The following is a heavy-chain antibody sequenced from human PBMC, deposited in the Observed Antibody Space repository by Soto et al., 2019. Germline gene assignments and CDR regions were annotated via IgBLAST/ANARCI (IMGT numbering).Heavy chain of an antibody. CDR3: AKASYSGSYSYGMDV. J-gene: IGHJ6*02. D-gene: IGHD1-26*01. CDR1: GFTFSSYG. Sequence: PGGSLRLSCAASGFTFSSYGMHWVRQAPGKGLEWVAVISYDGSNKYYADSVKGRFTISRDNSKNTLYLQMNSLRAEDTAVYYCAKASYSGSYSYGMDVWGQGTTVTVSS. CDR2: ISYDGSNK. V-gene: IGHV3-30*18.